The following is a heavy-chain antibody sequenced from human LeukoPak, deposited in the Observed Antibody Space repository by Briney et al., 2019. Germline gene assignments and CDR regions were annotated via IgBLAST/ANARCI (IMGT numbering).Heavy chain of an antibody. CDR3: ARGVDYGDDNWFDP. CDR2: IYYSGST. J-gene: IGHJ5*02. CDR1: GGSISSYY. Sequence: TTSESLSLTCSVSGGSISSYYWSWIRQPPGKGLGWIGYIYYSGSTNYNPSLKSRDTISVDTSTNQSSLKLSSVTAADTAVYYCARGVDYGDDNWFDPWGQGTLVTVSS. V-gene: IGHV4-59*13. D-gene: IGHD4-17*01.